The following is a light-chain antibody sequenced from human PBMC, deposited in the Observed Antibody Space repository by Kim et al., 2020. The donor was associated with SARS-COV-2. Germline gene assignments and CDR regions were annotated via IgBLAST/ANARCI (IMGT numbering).Light chain of an antibody. V-gene: IGKV4-1*01. CDR1: QSVLYSSNNKNY. Sequence: DIVMTQSPDSLAVSLGERATINCKSSQSVLYSSNNKNYLVWYQQKPGQPPKLLIYWASTRESGVPDRFSGCGSGTDFTLTISSLQAEDVAVYYCQQYYSTPFTFGPGTKVDIK. CDR3: QQYYSTPFT. CDR2: WAS. J-gene: IGKJ3*01.